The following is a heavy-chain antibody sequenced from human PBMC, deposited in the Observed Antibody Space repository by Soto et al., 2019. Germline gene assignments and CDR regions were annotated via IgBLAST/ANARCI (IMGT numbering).Heavy chain of an antibody. CDR1: GGSISSSSYY. J-gene: IGHJ6*02. CDR3: ARQSAYSSSSSDYYYGMDV. V-gene: IGHV4-39*01. D-gene: IGHD6-6*01. CDR2: IYYSGST. Sequence: SETLSLTCTVSGGSISSSSYYWGWIRQPPGKGLEWIGSIYYSGSTYYNPSLKSRVTISVDTSKNQFSLKLSSVTAADTAVYYCARQSAYSSSSSDYYYGMDVWGQGTTGTVSS.